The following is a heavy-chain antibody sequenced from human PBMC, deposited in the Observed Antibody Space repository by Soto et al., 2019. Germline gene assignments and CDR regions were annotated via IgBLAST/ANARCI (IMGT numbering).Heavy chain of an antibody. Sequence: EASVKVSCKASGYTFTSYDINWVRQATGQGLEWMGWMNPNGGNTGYAQKFQGRVTMTRNTSISTAYMELSSLRSEDTAVYYCARAKSSSSPWFDPWGQGTLVTVSS. D-gene: IGHD6-6*01. CDR2: MNPNGGNT. CDR1: GYTFTSYD. V-gene: IGHV1-8*01. CDR3: ARAKSSSSPWFDP. J-gene: IGHJ5*02.